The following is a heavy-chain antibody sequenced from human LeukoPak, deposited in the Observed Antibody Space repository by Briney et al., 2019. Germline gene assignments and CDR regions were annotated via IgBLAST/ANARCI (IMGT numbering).Heavy chain of an antibody. CDR1: GFTFSSYA. CDR3: TRQPNFDF. Sequence: GGSLRLSCAASGFTFSSYAMNWVRQAPGKGLEWVSGISGSGTNTDYIDSVKGRFTVSRDNSKNTLYLQMNSLKTEDTAVYYCTRQPNFDFWGQGTLVTVSS. J-gene: IGHJ4*02. V-gene: IGHV3-23*01. D-gene: IGHD5-18*01. CDR2: ISGSGTNT.